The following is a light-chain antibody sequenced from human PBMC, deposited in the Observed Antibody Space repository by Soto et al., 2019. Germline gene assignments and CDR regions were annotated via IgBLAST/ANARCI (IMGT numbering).Light chain of an antibody. CDR2: GTS. Sequence: EIVLTQSPATLSASPGERATLSCRASQTVGVRLAWYQQTPGQAPRLLIYGTSHRATGIPDRFSGSESETDFTLTISRLEPDDFAVYYCQQYGSSPRTFGPGTKVDIK. V-gene: IGKV3-20*01. CDR1: QTVGVR. J-gene: IGKJ1*01. CDR3: QQYGSSPRT.